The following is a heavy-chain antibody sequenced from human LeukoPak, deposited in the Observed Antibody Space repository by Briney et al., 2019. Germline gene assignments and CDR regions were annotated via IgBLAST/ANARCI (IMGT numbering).Heavy chain of an antibody. D-gene: IGHD2-15*01. V-gene: IGHV3-23*01. J-gene: IGHJ4*02. CDR3: AKARGEQNGGSNY. CDR1: GFTFSSYA. Sequence: PGGSLRLSCAASGFTFSSYAMSWVRQAPGRGLEWVSSISGSGGSIYYADSVKGRFTISRVNSKNTLYLQMNSLRAEDTAVYYCAKARGEQNGGSNYWGQGTQVIVSS. CDR2: ISGSGGSI.